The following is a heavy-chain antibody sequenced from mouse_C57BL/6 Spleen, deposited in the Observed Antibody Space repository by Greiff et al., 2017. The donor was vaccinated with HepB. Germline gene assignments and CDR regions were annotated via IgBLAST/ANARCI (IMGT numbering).Heavy chain of an antibody. J-gene: IGHJ4*01. CDR2: INPGSGGT. V-gene: IGHV1-54*01. Sequence: QVQLQQSGAELVRPGTSVKVSCKASGYAFTNYLIEWVKQRPGQGLEWIGVINPGSGGTNYNEKFKGKATLTADKSSSTAYMQRSSLTSEDSAVYCGGRVDYDYDDYAMDYWGKGTSVTVS. D-gene: IGHD2-4*01. CDR3: GRVDYDYDDYAMDY. CDR1: GYAFTNYL.